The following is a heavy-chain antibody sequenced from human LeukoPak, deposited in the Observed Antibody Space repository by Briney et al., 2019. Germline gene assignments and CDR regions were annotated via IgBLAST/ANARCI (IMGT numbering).Heavy chain of an antibody. D-gene: IGHD3-10*01. Sequence: SETLSLTCTVSGGSISSYYWSWIRQPPGKGLEWIGYIYYSGSTNYNPSLKSRVTISVDTSKNQFSLKLSSVTAADTAVYYCARLRYYGSGSYDWFDPWGQGTLVTVSS. CDR1: GGSISSYY. CDR2: IYYSGST. J-gene: IGHJ5*02. CDR3: ARLRYYGSGSYDWFDP. V-gene: IGHV4-59*12.